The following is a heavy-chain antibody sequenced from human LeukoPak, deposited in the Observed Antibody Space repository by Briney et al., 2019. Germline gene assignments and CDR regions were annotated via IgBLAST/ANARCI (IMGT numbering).Heavy chain of an antibody. CDR1: GFTFSGFW. CDR3: AKDLQTWPRFPDY. Sequence: GGSLRLSCAASGFTFSGFWMHWVRQAPGKGLVWVSRINSGGTVTNYADSVKGRFTSSRDNPKNTLYLQMIGLRVEDTAVYYCAKDLQTWPRFPDYWGRGTLVTVSS. CDR2: INSGGTVT. V-gene: IGHV3-74*01. J-gene: IGHJ4*02. D-gene: IGHD5-12*01.